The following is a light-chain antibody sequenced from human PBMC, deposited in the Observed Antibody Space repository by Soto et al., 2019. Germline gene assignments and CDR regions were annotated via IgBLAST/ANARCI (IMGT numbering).Light chain of an antibody. Sequence: DIQMTQSPSSLSASVGDRVTITCRASQGISNYLAWYQQKPGKVPKLLIYAASTLQSGVPSRFSGSGSGTDCTLTIRSLQPEDVATYYCQKYNSAPATFVQGTKVEIK. CDR3: QKYNSAPAT. V-gene: IGKV1-27*01. CDR2: AAS. J-gene: IGKJ1*01. CDR1: QGISNY.